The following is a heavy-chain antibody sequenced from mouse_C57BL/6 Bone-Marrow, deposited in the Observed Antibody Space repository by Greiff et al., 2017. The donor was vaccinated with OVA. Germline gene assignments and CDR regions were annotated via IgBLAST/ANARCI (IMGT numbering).Heavy chain of an antibody. D-gene: IGHD2-1*01. CDR2: IDPENGDT. CDR3: TTDGNYGDY. Sequence: DVKLQESGAELVRPGASVKLSCTASGFNIKDDYMHWVKQRPEQGLEWIGWIDPENGDTEYASKFQGKATITADTSSNTAYLQLSSLTSEDTAVYYCTTDGNYGDYWGQGTTLTVSS. J-gene: IGHJ2*01. V-gene: IGHV14-4*01. CDR1: GFNIKDDY.